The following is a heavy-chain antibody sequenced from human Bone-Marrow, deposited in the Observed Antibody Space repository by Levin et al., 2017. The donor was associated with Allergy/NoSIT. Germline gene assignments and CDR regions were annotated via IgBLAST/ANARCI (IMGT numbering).Heavy chain of an antibody. CDR3: LRMTMVAVVVIERDYYFDL. V-gene: IGHV3-23*01. D-gene: IGHD4/OR15-4a*01. Sequence: AGGSLRLSCAASGFTFSNYAMGWVRQAPGTGLEWVSGISDSGANTFSADSVKGRFTTSRDNSKNTLYLQMNSLGVEDTAVYYCLRMTMVAVVVIERDYYFDLWGRGTLVSVSS. CDR1: GFTFSNYA. J-gene: IGHJ2*01. CDR2: ISDSGANT.